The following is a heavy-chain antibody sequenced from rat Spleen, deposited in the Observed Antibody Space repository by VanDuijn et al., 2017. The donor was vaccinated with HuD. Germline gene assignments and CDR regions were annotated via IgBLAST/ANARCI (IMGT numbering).Heavy chain of an antibody. Sequence: EVQLVESGGGLVQPGRSLKLSCAASGFTYSNYVMAWVRQATTKGLEWVATISYDGSRPYYRDSVKGRFTISRDNAKSTLYLQMDSLRSEDTATYYCARCQYTTDYYLFAYWGQGTLVTVSS. CDR1: GFTYSNYV. CDR2: ISYDGSRP. D-gene: IGHD1-6*01. CDR3: ARCQYTTDYYLFAY. J-gene: IGHJ3*01. V-gene: IGHV5-29*01.